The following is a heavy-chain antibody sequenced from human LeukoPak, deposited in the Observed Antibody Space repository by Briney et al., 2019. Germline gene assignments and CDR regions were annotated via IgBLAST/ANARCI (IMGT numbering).Heavy chain of an antibody. D-gene: IGHD6-13*01. J-gene: IGHJ4*02. CDR3: ARGYSSSWYNRFDY. Sequence: GGSLRLSCAASGFTFSSYWMSWVRPAPGKGLEWVANIKQDGSEKYYVDSVKGRFTISRDNAKNSLFLQMNSLRAEDTAVYYCARGYSSSWYNRFDYWGQGTLVTVSS. CDR1: GFTFSSYW. CDR2: IKQDGSEK. V-gene: IGHV3-7*01.